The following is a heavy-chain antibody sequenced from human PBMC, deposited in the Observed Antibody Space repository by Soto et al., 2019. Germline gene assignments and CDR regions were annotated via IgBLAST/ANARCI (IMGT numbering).Heavy chain of an antibody. V-gene: IGHV4-30-2*01. CDR1: GGSISSGGYS. J-gene: IGHJ5*02. Sequence: SETLSLTCAVSGGSISSGGYSWSWIRQPPGKGLEWIGYIYHSGSTYYNPSLKSRVTISVDTPKNQFSLRLTSVTAADTAVYFCAGIASLGTVVHWGQGTLVTVSS. CDR3: AGIASLGTVVH. CDR2: IYHSGST. D-gene: IGHD2-8*02.